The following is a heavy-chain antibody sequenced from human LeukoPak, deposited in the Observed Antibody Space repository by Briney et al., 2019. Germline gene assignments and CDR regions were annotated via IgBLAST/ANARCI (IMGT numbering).Heavy chain of an antibody. Sequence: AAVTVSCKGSGYTFTSCGISWVRQAPGQGLEWMGWISAYNGNTNYAQKLQGRVTMTTDTTTSTAYIELRSLRSDDTAVYYCARGRRGFDAFDICDQGQIATVSS. CDR2: ISAYNGNT. J-gene: IGHJ3*02. V-gene: IGHV1-18*01. D-gene: IGHD3-10*01. CDR1: GYTFTSCG. CDR3: ARGRRGFDAFDI.